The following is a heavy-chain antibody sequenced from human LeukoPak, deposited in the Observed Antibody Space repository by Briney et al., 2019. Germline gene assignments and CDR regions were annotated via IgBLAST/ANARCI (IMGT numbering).Heavy chain of an antibody. CDR3: ARDGRYTWYFDF. D-gene: IGHD2-2*02. V-gene: IGHV1-18*01. J-gene: IGHJ4*02. Sequence: ASMKVSCKASGYILSSYGIAWVRQAPGQGLEWMGWINVYSGSTNFAQKFQGRVTMTTDTSTNTAYMELSNLRFDDTATYYCARDGRYTWYFDFWGQGTLSPSPQ. CDR2: INVYSGST. CDR1: GYILSSYG.